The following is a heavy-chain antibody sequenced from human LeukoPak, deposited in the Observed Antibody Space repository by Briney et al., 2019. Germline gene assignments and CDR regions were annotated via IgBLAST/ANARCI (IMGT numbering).Heavy chain of an antibody. V-gene: IGHV4-34*01. Sequence: PSETLSLTCAVYGGSFSGYYWSWIRQPPGKGLEWIGEINHSGSTNYNPSLKSRVTISVDTSKNQFSLKLSSVTAADTAVYYCARGRNYYDSSGYYLLSPLDYWGQGTLVTVSS. D-gene: IGHD3-22*01. CDR3: ARGRNYYDSSGYYLLSPLDY. J-gene: IGHJ4*02. CDR1: GGSFSGYY. CDR2: INHSGST.